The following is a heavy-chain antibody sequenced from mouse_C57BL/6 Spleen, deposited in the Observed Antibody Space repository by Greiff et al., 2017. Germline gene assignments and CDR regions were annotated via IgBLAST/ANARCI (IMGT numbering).Heavy chain of an antibody. D-gene: IGHD3-2*02. Sequence: VQLQQSGAELVKPGASVKLSCTASGFNIKDYNMHWVKRRTEQGLEWIGRIDPEVGETKYAPKFQGKATITADTSSNTAYLQLSSLTSEDAAVYYCARDSSGYWFAYWGQGTLVTVSA. CDR1: GFNIKDYN. CDR2: IDPEVGET. V-gene: IGHV14-2*01. J-gene: IGHJ3*01. CDR3: ARDSSGYWFAY.